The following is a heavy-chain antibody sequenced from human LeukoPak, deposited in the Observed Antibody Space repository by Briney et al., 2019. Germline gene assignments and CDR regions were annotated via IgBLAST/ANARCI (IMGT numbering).Heavy chain of an antibody. CDR3: ATDAYYDSSGYLNY. Sequence: GASVKVSCKASGYTFTSYGINWVRQAPGQGLEWMGWISAYNGNANYAQKLQDRVTMTTDTSTSTAYMELRSLRSDDTAVYYCATDAYYDSSGYLNYWGQGTLVTVSS. D-gene: IGHD3-22*01. CDR1: GYTFTSYG. V-gene: IGHV1-18*01. CDR2: ISAYNGNA. J-gene: IGHJ4*02.